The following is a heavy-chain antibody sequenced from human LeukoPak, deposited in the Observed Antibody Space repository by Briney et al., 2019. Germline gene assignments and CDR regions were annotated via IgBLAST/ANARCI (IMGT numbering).Heavy chain of an antibody. V-gene: IGHV1-69*04. CDR3: ARDGGSFNSDF. D-gene: IGHD1-26*01. Sequence: ASVKVSCKASGGTFSSYAISWVRQAPGQGLEWMGRIIPILGITNYAQKFQGRVTITADKSTSTVHMDLSSLRSEDTAVYYCARDGGSFNSDFWGQGTLVTVSS. J-gene: IGHJ4*02. CDR2: IIPILGIT. CDR1: GGTFSSYA.